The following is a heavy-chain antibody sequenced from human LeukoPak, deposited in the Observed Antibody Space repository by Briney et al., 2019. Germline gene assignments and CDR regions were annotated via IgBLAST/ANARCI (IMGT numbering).Heavy chain of an antibody. J-gene: IGHJ5*01. CDR2: INHSGST. D-gene: IGHD6-19*01. V-gene: IGHV4-34*01. CDR1: GGSFSGYY. CDR3: ARVFGDPSGWLMNWFDS. Sequence: SETLSLTCAVYGGSFSGYYWSWLRQPPGKGLEWIGEINHSGSTNYNPSLKSRVTISVDTSKNQFSLKLSSVTAADTAVYYCARVFGDPSGWLMNWFDSWGQGTLVTVSS.